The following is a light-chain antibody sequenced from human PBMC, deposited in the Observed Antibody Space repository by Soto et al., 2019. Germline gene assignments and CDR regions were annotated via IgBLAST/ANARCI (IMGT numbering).Light chain of an antibody. V-gene: IGLV7-46*01. Sequence: QDVVTQEPSLTVSPGGTVTLTCASSTGAVTSGHYPYWFQQKPGQAPRTLIYDTSNKHSWTPARFSGSLVGGKPALTLSGAQPEDEAEYFCLLSYGGARRVFGGGTKLTVL. CDR1: TGAVTSGHY. CDR2: DTS. CDR3: LLSYGGARRV. J-gene: IGLJ2*01.